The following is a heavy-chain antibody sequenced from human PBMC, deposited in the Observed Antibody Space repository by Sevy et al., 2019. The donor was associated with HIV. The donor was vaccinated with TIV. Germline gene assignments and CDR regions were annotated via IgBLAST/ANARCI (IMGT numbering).Heavy chain of an antibody. CDR3: ARDASARILKGDWFDP. Sequence: SETLSLTCAVSASSISSGYYWGWIRQPPGKGLEWIGSIFHSGNTHYNPSLKRRVTLSVETSKNQFSLQLTSVTAADTAVYYCARDASARILKGDWFDPWGQGTLVTVSS. CDR1: ASSISSGYY. V-gene: IGHV4-38-2*02. CDR2: IFHSGNT. D-gene: IGHD2-15*01. J-gene: IGHJ5*02.